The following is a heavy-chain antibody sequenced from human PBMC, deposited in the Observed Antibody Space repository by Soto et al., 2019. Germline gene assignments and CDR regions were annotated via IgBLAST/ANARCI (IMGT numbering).Heavy chain of an antibody. CDR3: ATGITTSGYRRYMDA. CDR1: GGSFNGYF. CDR2: VIPMHGSE. D-gene: IGHD2-2*03. V-gene: IGHV1-69*08. Sequence: VQLVQSGAEMKKPGSSVRVSCKASGGSFNGYFITWVRQAPGQGLEWVGRVIPMHGSESHARKFGDRITLSAATMTNTAFLDLRSLQSEDTAVYYSATGITTSGYRRYMDACGKGTKVTVSS. J-gene: IGHJ6*03.